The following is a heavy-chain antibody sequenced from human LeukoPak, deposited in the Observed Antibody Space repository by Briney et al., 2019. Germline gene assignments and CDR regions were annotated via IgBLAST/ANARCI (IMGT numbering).Heavy chain of an antibody. CDR2: IFGSGGST. D-gene: IGHD6-13*01. J-gene: IGHJ3*02. V-gene: IGHV3-23*01. CDR1: GFTFGSHA. CDR3: AKDHLAAAGGDAFDI. Sequence: GGSLRLSCEASGFTFGSHAMYWVRQAPGKGLEWVAGIFGSGGSTYYVDSVKGRFTISRDNSKNTLYLQMNSLRAEDTAVYYCAKDHLAAAGGDAFDIWGQGTMVTVSS.